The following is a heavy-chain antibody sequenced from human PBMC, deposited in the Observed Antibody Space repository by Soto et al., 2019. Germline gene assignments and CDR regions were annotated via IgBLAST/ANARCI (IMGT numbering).Heavy chain of an antibody. CDR2: VYYSGST. Sequence: PSETLSLTCTVSGGSISSGGYYWSWIRQHPGKGLEWIGYVYYSGSTYYNPSLKSRVTMSVDTSKNQFSLNLTSVTAADTAMYYCARANWYSEYWGQGTLVTVSS. D-gene: IGHD7-27*01. CDR3: ARANWYSEY. J-gene: IGHJ4*02. CDR1: GGSISSGGYY. V-gene: IGHV4-31*03.